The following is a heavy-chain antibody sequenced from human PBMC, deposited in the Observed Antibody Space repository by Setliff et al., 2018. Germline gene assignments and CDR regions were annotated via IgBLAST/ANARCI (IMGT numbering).Heavy chain of an antibody. CDR1: GGSFSSSSYY. CDR2: IYYSGST. Sequence: SETLSLTCAVSGGSFSSSSYYWGWIRQPPGKGLECIGIIYYSGSTYYKPSLKSRVTISIDTSKNHFSLNIDSVTAADTAVYYCARESRFGYSGYDCAFDFWGQGMLVTVSS. D-gene: IGHD5-12*01. J-gene: IGHJ4*02. V-gene: IGHV4-39*02. CDR3: ARESRFGYSGYDCAFDF.